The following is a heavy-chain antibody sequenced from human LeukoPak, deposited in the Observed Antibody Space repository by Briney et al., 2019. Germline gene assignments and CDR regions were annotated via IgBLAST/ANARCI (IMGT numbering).Heavy chain of an antibody. CDR1: GFTFTNYA. CDR2: ISGSGAST. CDR3: ARGPDCTSTRCYTVGALDI. V-gene: IGHV3-23*01. J-gene: IGHJ3*02. Sequence: QPGRSLRLSCAASGFTFTNYAMSWVRQAPGKGLEWVSAISGSGASTYYADSVKGRFTVSRDNSKNMLYLQMDSLRAEDTADYYCARGPDCTSTRCYTVGALDIWCQGTMVTVSS. D-gene: IGHD2-2*02.